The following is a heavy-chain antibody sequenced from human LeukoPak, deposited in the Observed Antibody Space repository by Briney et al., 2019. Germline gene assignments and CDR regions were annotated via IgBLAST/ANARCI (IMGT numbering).Heavy chain of an antibody. CDR2: ISWNSGSI. Sequence: GGSLRLSCAASGFTFDDYAMHWVRQAPGKGLEWVSGISWNSGSIGYADSVKGRFTISRDNAKNSLYLQMNSLRAEDVALYYCAKDRSSGWSGYFDYWGQGTLVTVSS. D-gene: IGHD6-19*01. CDR3: AKDRSSGWSGYFDY. CDR1: GFTFDDYA. V-gene: IGHV3-9*03. J-gene: IGHJ4*02.